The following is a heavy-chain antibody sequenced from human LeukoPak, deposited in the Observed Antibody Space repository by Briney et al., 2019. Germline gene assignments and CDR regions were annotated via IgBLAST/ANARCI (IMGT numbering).Heavy chain of an antibody. V-gene: IGHV3-9*01. Sequence: GGSLRLSCAASGFTFDEYAMHWVRQAPGKGLEWVSGISWDSGNIGHADSVRGRFTISRDNARNSLYLQMNSLRAEDTALYYCAKDRGSGYGYYYGMDVWGQGTTVTVSS. J-gene: IGHJ6*02. CDR1: GFTFDEYA. CDR3: AKDRGSGYGYYYGMDV. D-gene: IGHD5-12*01. CDR2: ISWDSGNI.